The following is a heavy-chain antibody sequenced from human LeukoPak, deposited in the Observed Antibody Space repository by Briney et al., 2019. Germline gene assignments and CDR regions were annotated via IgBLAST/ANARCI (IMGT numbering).Heavy chain of an antibody. CDR3: ARGRSYGFDFDS. J-gene: IGHJ4*02. CDR2: KYYSGST. D-gene: IGHD5-18*01. Sequence: SETLSLTCDVSGVSLNTCCYYWTWIRQPPGKGLEWIGYKYYSGSTRYNSSLRSRLTISLDTSKNQFSLRLTSVTAADTAVYYCARGRSYGFDFDSWGPGTLVIVSS. V-gene: IGHV4-61*01. CDR1: GVSLNTCCYY.